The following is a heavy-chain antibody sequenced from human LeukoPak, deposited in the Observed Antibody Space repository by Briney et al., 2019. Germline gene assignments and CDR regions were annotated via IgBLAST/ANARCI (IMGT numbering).Heavy chain of an antibody. Sequence: PGGSLRLSCTASGFIFNRYWMSWVRQAPGKGLEWVANIKQDGSEKYYVESVKGRFTISRDNAMNSLYLQMNSLRAEDTAVYYCARDRLSYDSSGYYESWGQGTLVTVSS. D-gene: IGHD3-22*01. V-gene: IGHV3-7*01. J-gene: IGHJ4*02. CDR3: ARDRLSYDSSGYYES. CDR1: GFIFNRYW. CDR2: IKQDGSEK.